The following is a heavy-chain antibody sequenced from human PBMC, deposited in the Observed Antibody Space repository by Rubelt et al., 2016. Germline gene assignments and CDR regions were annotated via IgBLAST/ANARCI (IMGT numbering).Heavy chain of an antibody. CDR2: ISYDGSNK. D-gene: IGHD1-26*01. Sequence: GLTFSSSAMHWVRQAPDKGLEWLAVISYDGSNKYYADSVKGRFTISRDNSKNTLLLQMNSLRAEDTAVYYCVRGNSGSYFSYPYDYWGQGTLVTASS. V-gene: IGHV3-30*04. CDR1: GLTFSSSA. J-gene: IGHJ4*02. CDR3: VRGNSGSYFSYPYDY.